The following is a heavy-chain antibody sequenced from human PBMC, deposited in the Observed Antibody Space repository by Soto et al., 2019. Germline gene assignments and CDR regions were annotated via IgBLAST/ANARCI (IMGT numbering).Heavy chain of an antibody. D-gene: IGHD3-16*02. J-gene: IGHJ4*02. CDR1: GFTFSSYG. V-gene: IGHV3-30*18. Sequence: GGSLRLSCAASGFTFSSYGMHWVRQAPGKGLEWVAVISYDGSNKYYADSVKGRFTISRDNSKNTLYLQMNSLRAEDTAVYYCAKDPKWLGFPYDYVWGSYRPSYFDYWGQGTLVTVSS. CDR2: ISYDGSNK. CDR3: AKDPKWLGFPYDYVWGSYRPSYFDY.